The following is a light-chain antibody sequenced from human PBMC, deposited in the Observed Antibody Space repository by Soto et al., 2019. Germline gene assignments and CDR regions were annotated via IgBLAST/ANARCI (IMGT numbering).Light chain of an antibody. V-gene: IGKV1-5*01. Sequence: DIRMTQSPSTLSASVGDRVTITCRASQSFPSWLAWYQQRPGTAPTLLIYDASTLQSGVPSRFSGSGSGTEFTLTISSLQPDDIATYYCQQCHRYLTFGQGTKVDIK. CDR3: QQCHRYLT. CDR1: QSFPSW. CDR2: DAS. J-gene: IGKJ1*01.